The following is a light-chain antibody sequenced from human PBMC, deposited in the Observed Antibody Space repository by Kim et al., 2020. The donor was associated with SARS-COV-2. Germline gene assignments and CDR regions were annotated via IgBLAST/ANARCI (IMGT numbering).Light chain of an antibody. CDR1: SGHSSYD. V-gene: IGLV4-69*01. CDR2: VNSDGSH. CDR3: QTWGTGIRV. Sequence: ASVKLTCRRSSGHSSYDIAWHQQQPKKGPRYLMKVNSDGSHSKGDGIPDRFSGSSSGAERYLTISSLQSEDEADYYCQTWGTGIRVFGGGTQLTVL. J-gene: IGLJ3*02.